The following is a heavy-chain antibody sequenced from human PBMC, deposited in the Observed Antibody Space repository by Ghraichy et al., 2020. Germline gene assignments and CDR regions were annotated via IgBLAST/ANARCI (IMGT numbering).Heavy chain of an antibody. D-gene: IGHD4-23*01. V-gene: IGHV3-48*03. J-gene: IGHJ6*02. CDR3: ARDTPVVPYYYCGMDV. CDR1: GFTFSSYE. Sequence: GGSLRLSCAASGFTFSSYEMNWVRQAPGKGLEWVSYISSSGSTIYYADSVKGRFTISRDNAKNSLYLQMNSLRAEDTAVYYCARDTPVVPYYYCGMDVWGQGTTVTVSS. CDR2: ISSSGSTI.